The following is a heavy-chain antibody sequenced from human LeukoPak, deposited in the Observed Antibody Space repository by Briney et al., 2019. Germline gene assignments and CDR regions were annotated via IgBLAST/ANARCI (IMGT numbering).Heavy chain of an antibody. J-gene: IGHJ6*03. Sequence: GASVKVSCKASGYTFTNSDINWVRQAPGQGLEWKGWMNPNSGKTGYARKFQGRVTFTRNSSISTAYMDLSSLRSEDTAVYYCARGVRFSDFYYYMDVWGQGTTVTVSS. D-gene: IGHD3-3*01. V-gene: IGHV1-8*03. CDR3: ARGVRFSDFYYYMDV. CDR2: MNPNSGKT. CDR1: GYTFTNSD.